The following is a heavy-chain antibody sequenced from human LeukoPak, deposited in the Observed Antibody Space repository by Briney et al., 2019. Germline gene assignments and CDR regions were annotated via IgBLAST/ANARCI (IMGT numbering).Heavy chain of an antibody. D-gene: IGHD2-21*01. CDR3: VRDHLWALDL. CDR1: GFSFSTYA. CDR2: ISTTSSYI. V-gene: IGHV3-21*01. Sequence: KPGGSLRLSCAASGFSFSTYAISWVRQAPGKGLEWVSCISTTSSYIFYADSVRGRFTISRDDAKNSLYLQMNSLRVEDTAVYYCVRDHLWALDLWGPGIMVTVSS. J-gene: IGHJ3*01.